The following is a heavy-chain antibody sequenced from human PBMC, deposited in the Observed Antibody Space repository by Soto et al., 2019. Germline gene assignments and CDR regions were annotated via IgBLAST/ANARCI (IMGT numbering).Heavy chain of an antibody. CDR1: GGTFSSYA. CDR3: ARPNPHYYYGMDV. V-gene: IGHV1-69*01. CDR2: TIPIFGTA. J-gene: IGHJ6*02. Sequence: QVQMVQPAAEAKKPGSSVKVSCKASGGTFSSYASSWERQATGQGLEWKGGTIPIFGTANYGQKFQGRVTITAEESTGTAYVELSSLRSEYTAVYYCARPNPHYYYGMDVWGQGTTVTGSS.